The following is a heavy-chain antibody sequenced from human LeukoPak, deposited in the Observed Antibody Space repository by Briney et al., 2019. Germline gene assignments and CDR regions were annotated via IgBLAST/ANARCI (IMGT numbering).Heavy chain of an antibody. V-gene: IGHV1-8*01. CDR1: GYTFTSYD. CDR2: MNPNSANT. D-gene: IGHD6-13*01. Sequence: GASVKVSCKASGYTFTSYDINWVRQATGQGLEWMGWMNPNSANTGYAQKFQGRVTMTRNTSISTAYMELSSLRSEDMAVYYCARVRGKQQLVHYWGQGTLVTVSS. CDR3: ARVRGKQQLVHY. J-gene: IGHJ4*02.